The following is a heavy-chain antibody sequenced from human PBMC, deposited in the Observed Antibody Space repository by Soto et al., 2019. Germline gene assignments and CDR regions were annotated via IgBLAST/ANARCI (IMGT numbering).Heavy chain of an antibody. D-gene: IGHD4-17*01. CDR3: AREPLYDSGELHFDY. V-gene: IGHV3-30-3*01. Sequence: QVQLVESGGGVVQPGRSLRLSCAASGFTFSSYAMHWVCQAPGKGLEWVAVISYDGSNKYYADSVKGRFTTSRDNSKNTLYRQMNSLKAEDTAVYYCAREPLYDSGELHFDYWGQGTLVTVSS. CDR2: ISYDGSNK. CDR1: GFTFSSYA. J-gene: IGHJ4*02.